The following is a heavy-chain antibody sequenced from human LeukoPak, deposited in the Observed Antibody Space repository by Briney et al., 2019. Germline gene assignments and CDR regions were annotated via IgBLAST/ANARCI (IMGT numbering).Heavy chain of an antibody. CDR1: GFTFSSYT. J-gene: IGHJ4*02. Sequence: GGSLRLSCAASGFTFSSYTLNWVRQAPGKGLEWVSSISSSGDHIYYADSMKGRFTISRDNAKNSLYLQMNSLRGEDTAVYYCARGTMVTVNFDYWGQGTLVTVSS. CDR2: ISSSGDHI. CDR3: ARGTMVTVNFDY. V-gene: IGHV3-21*01. D-gene: IGHD4-11*01.